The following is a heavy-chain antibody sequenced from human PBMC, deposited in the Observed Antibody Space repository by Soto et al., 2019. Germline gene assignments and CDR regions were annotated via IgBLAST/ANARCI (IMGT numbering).Heavy chain of an antibody. V-gene: IGHV1-2*02. Sequence: ASVKVSCKASGYTFTGDYMHWLRQAPGQGLEWMGWINPNSGGTNYAQKFQGRVTMTRDTSISTAYMELSRLRSDDTAVYYCARAGVMVAVVPAAVGWFVPWGQGTLVTVSS. CDR3: ARAGVMVAVVPAAVGWFVP. CDR2: INPNSGGT. CDR1: GYTFTGDY. D-gene: IGHD2-2*01. J-gene: IGHJ5*02.